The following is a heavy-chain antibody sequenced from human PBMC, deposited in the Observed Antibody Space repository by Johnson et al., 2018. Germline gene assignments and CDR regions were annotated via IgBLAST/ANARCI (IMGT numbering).Heavy chain of an antibody. Sequence: VQLVESGGGLVQPGGSLRLSCAASGFTVSSNYMSWVRQAPGKGLEWVPVIYRGGSTYYADSVKGRFTLPRDNSKNALYLQMNSLRGWDRAVYYCARDSDYGDYWAGAFGVWCQGTMVTVSS. CDR2: IYRGGST. CDR3: ARDSDYGDYWAGAFGV. D-gene: IGHD4-17*01. CDR1: GFTVSSNY. V-gene: IGHV3-66*02. J-gene: IGHJ3*01.